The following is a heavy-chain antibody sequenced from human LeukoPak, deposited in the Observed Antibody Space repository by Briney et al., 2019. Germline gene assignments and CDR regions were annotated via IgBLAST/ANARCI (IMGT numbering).Heavy chain of an antibody. V-gene: IGHV1-46*01. D-gene: IGHD2-15*01. CDR2: INPSAGNT. CDR3: ARGPRDSFYFDY. Sequence: ASVKVSCKASGYTFTSYYMHWVRQAPGQGLEWMGIINPSAGNTGFTQKFQGRVTMTRDASTSTVYIELNSLRSEDTAVYYCARGPRDSFYFDYWGQGTLVTVSS. J-gene: IGHJ4*02. CDR1: GYTFTSYY.